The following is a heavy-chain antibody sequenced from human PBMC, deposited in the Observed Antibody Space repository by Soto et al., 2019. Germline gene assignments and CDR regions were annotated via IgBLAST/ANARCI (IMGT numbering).Heavy chain of an antibody. CDR2: TYYRSKWYS. CDR1: GDSVSSNRAA. J-gene: IGHJ6*02. CDR3: ARDLRGYSGGYSYYYYGMDV. V-gene: IGHV6-1*01. Sequence: SQTLSLTCAISGDSVSSNRAAWNWIRQSPPRGLEWLGRTYYRSKWYSDYAESVKSRITINPDTSKNQFSLQLNSVTPEDTAVYYCARDLRGYSGGYSYYYYGMDVWGQGTTVTVSS. D-gene: IGHD1-26*01.